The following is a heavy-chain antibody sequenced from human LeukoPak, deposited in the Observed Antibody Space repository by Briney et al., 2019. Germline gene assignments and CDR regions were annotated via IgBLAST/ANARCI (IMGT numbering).Heavy chain of an antibody. CDR2: IIPIFGIA. J-gene: IGHJ4*02. V-gene: IGHV1-69*04. D-gene: IGHD3-22*01. CDR1: GGTFSSYA. CDR3: ARHSYYYDSSGYYLVD. Sequence: SVKVSCKASGGTFSSYAISWVRQAPGQGLESMRRIIPIFGIANYAQKFQGRVTITADKSTSTAYMELSSLRSEDTAVYYCARHSYYYDSSGYYLVDWGQGTLVTVSS.